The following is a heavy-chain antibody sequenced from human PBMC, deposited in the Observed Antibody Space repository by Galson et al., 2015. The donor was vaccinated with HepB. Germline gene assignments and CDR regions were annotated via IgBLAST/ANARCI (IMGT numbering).Heavy chain of an antibody. CDR2: IHSSGTT. Sequence: ETLSLTCTVSGGAMSSHYWGWIRQPPGKGLEWIGYIHSSGTTNYNPSLKSRVTISVDPFKNQLSLKLTSVTAADTAVYYCARDLRGRCAMDVWGQGTTVTVSS. CDR3: ARDLRGRCAMDV. D-gene: IGHD3-16*01. CDR1: GGAMSSHY. V-gene: IGHV4-59*11. J-gene: IGHJ6*02.